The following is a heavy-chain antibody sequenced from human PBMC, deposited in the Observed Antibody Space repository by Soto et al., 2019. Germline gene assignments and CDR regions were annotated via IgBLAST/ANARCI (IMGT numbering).Heavy chain of an antibody. Sequence: ASVKVSCKASGYTFTSYAMHWVRQAPGQRLEWMGWINAGNGNTKYSQKFQGRVTITRDTSASTAYMELSSLRSEDTAVYYCARDRELLWFGELLSLYYYYYGMDVWGQGTTVTV. D-gene: IGHD3-10*01. J-gene: IGHJ6*02. CDR3: ARDRELLWFGELLSLYYYYYGMDV. CDR2: INAGNGNT. CDR1: GYTFTSYA. V-gene: IGHV1-3*01.